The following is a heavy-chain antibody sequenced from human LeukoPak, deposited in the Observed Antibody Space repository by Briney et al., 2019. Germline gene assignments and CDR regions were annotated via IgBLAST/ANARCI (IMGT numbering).Heavy chain of an antibody. CDR3: ARSPPGAAAARSFDY. J-gene: IGHJ4*02. Sequence: SVKVSCKASGYTFTSYGISWVRQAPGQGLEWMGGIIPIFGTANYAQKFQGRVTITTDESTSTAYMELSSLRSEDTAVYYCARSPPGAAAARSFDYWGQGTLVTVSS. V-gene: IGHV1-69*05. CDR1: GYTFTSYG. CDR2: IIPIFGTA. D-gene: IGHD6-13*01.